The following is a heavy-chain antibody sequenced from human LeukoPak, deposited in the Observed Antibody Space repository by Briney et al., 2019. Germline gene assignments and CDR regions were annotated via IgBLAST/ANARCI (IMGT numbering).Heavy chain of an antibody. CDR3: ARVSKYGGYDY. Sequence: SETLSLTCAVYGGSFSGYYWSWIRQPAGKGLEWIGRIYTSGSTNYNPSLKSRVTMSVDTSKNQFSLKLSSVTAADTAVYYCARVSKYGGYDYWGQGTLVTVSS. CDR2: IYTSGST. D-gene: IGHD3-22*01. J-gene: IGHJ4*02. V-gene: IGHV4-59*10. CDR1: GGSFSGYY.